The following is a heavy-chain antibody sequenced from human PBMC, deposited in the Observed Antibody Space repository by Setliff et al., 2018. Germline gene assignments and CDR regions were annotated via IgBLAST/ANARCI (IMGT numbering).Heavy chain of an antibody. CDR3: ARDPHYDPTYSLPGHAFDF. D-gene: IGHD3-22*01. CDR2: LFDGGSA. J-gene: IGHJ3*01. CDR1: GYSISNGFY. V-gene: IGHV4-38-2*02. Sequence: ETLSLTCAVSGYSISNGFYWGWIRQSPVKRLEWIGSLFDGGSAYYSPSLKSRASISLDASKNQFALKLTSATAADTAVYYCARDPHYDPTYSLPGHAFDFWGQGIMVTVSS.